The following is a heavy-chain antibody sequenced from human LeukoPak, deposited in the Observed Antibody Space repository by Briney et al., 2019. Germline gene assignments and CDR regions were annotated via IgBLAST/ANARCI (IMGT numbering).Heavy chain of an antibody. CDR3: AKFYYESGSYQGFER. V-gene: IGHV3-7*02. D-gene: IGHD3-10*01. CDR2: INQGGSEK. J-gene: IGHJ4*02. CDR1: EITFSTYW. Sequence: GGSLRLSWEASEITFSTYWMSWVRQAPGKGLEWVAHINQGGSEKHYVDSAKGRFTISRDNAKNSLYLQMNSLRAEDTAVYYCAKFYYESGSYQGFERWAQRTLVTVSS.